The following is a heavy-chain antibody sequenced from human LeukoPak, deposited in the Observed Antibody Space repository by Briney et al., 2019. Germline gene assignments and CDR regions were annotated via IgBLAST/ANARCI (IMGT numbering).Heavy chain of an antibody. Sequence: GGSLRLSCAASGFTFSSYAMHWVRQAPGKGLEWVAVISYDGSNKYYADSVKGRFTISRDNSKNTLYLQMNSLRAEDTAVYYCARGLPYSSSWSPFDYWGQGTLVTVSS. V-gene: IGHV3-30-3*01. J-gene: IGHJ4*02. CDR2: ISYDGSNK. CDR3: ARGLPYSSSWSPFDY. CDR1: GFTFSSYA. D-gene: IGHD6-13*01.